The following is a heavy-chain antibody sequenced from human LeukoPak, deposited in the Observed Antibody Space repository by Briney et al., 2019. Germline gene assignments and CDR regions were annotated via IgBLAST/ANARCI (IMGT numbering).Heavy chain of an antibody. V-gene: IGHV1-69*05. CDR2: IIPIFGTA. Sequence: SVKVSCKASGGTFSSYAISWVRQAPGQGLEWMGRIIPIFGTANYAQKFQGRVTITTDESTSTAYMELSSLRSEDTAVYYCARGRTVAGRTKPNDYWGQGTLVTVSS. J-gene: IGHJ4*02. D-gene: IGHD6-19*01. CDR3: ARGRTVAGRTKPNDY. CDR1: GGTFSSYA.